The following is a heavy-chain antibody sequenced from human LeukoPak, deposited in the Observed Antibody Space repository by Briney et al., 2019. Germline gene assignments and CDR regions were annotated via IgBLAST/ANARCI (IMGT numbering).Heavy chain of an antibody. V-gene: IGHV3-33*01. CDR3: ARAWNGDYGRFDP. CDR2: IWYDGSNK. CDR1: GFTFSSYG. J-gene: IGHJ5*02. D-gene: IGHD4-17*01. Sequence: GGSLRLSCAASGFTFSSYGMHWVRQAPGKGLEWVAVIWYDGSNKYYADSVKGRFTISRDNSKNTLYLQMNSLRAEDTAVYYCARAWNGDYGRFDPWGQGTLVTVPS.